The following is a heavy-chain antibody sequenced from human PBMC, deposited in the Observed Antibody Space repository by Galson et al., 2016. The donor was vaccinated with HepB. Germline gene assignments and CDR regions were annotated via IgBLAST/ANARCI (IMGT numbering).Heavy chain of an antibody. J-gene: IGHJ4*02. CDR3: ARGAMSSSTDH. V-gene: IGHV3-23*01. Sequence: SLRLSCAASGFTFSTYPMSWVRQAPGKGLEWVSSISADTLGTLYADSVKGRFTISRDNSKNTLYLQMNSLRVEDTAVYYCARGAMSSSTDHWGQGTLVTVSS. CDR1: GFTFSTYP. D-gene: IGHD2-2*01. CDR2: ISADTLGT.